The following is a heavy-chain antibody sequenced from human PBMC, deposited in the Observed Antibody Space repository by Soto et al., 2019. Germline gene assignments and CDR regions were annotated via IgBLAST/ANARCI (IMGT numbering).Heavy chain of an antibody. CDR3: ARGKRGYSYGPPRYFDY. Sequence: SETLSLTCTVSGGSISSGDYYWSWIRQPPGKGLEWIGYIYYSGSTYYNPSLKSRVTISVDTSKNQFSLKLSSVTAADTAVYYCARGKRGYSYGPPRYFDYWGQGTLVTVSS. D-gene: IGHD5-18*01. V-gene: IGHV4-30-4*01. CDR1: GGSISSGDYY. J-gene: IGHJ4*02. CDR2: IYYSGST.